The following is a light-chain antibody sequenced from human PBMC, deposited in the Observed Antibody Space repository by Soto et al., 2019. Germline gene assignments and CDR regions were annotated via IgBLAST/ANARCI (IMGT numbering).Light chain of an antibody. CDR2: KVS. Sequence: VVMTQSPPSLPVTLGQPASISCSSSHILVSSDGNTYLNWFHQRPGQSPRRLIYKVSNRDSGVPDRFSGSGSGTDFTLKISRVEAEDVGIYYCMQGTHWPLTFGGGTKVDIK. CDR3: MQGTHWPLT. CDR1: HILVSSDGNTY. V-gene: IGKV2-30*01. J-gene: IGKJ4*01.